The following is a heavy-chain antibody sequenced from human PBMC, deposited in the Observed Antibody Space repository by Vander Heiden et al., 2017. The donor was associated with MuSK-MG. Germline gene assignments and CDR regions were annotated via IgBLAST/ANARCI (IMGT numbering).Heavy chain of an antibody. CDR3: VGRGYCSGGSCYLDY. D-gene: IGHD2-15*01. Sequence: EVQLVESGGGLVQPGGSLRLSCSASGFTFSSYPMHWVRQAPGKGLEYVSAISSNGGSTYYADSVKGRFTISRDNSKNTLYLQMSSLRAEDTAVYYCVGRGYCSGGSCYLDYWGQGTLVTVSS. CDR1: GFTFSSYP. J-gene: IGHJ4*02. CDR2: ISSNGGST. V-gene: IGHV3-64D*06.